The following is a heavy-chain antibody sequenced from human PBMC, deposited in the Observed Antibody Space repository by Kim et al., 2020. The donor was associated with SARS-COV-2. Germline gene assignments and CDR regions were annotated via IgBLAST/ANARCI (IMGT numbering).Heavy chain of an antibody. CDR2: IRQDGSEM. Sequence: GGSLRLSCAASGFTFGGFAMHWVRQVPGKGLEWVSGIRQDGSEMEYVDSVKGRFTISRHNAKNSLYLQINSLRAEDTALYYCARDLVSGAYRSFHYWGQG. V-gene: IGHV3-7*03. CDR3: ARDLVSGAYRSFHY. D-gene: IGHD2-21*01. J-gene: IGHJ4*02. CDR1: GFTFGGFA.